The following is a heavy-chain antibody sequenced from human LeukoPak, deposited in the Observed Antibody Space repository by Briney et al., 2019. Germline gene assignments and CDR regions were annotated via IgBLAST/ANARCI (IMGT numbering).Heavy chain of an antibody. CDR1: GGTFSSYA. J-gene: IGHJ4*02. V-gene: IGHV1-69*05. CDR2: IIPIFGTA. D-gene: IGHD6-6*01. Sequence: SVNVSCKASGGTFSSYAISWVRQAPGQGLEWMGGIIPIFGTANYAQKFQGRVTMTRDTSTSTVYMELSSLRSDDTAVYYCARTAARRFDYWGQGTLVTVSS. CDR3: ARTAARRFDY.